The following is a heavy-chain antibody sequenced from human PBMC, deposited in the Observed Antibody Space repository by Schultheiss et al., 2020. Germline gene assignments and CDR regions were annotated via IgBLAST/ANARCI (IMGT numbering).Heavy chain of an antibody. CDR2: ISSNGGST. D-gene: IGHD6-13*01. CDR3: AKNPYSSSWLHYYYYYMDV. J-gene: IGHJ6*03. CDR1: GFTFSSYA. V-gene: IGHV3-64D*06. Sequence: GGSLRLSCSASGFTFSSYAMHWVRQAPGKGLEYVSAISSNGGSTYYADSVKGRFTISRDNSKNTLYLQMSSLRAEDTAVYYCAKNPYSSSWLHYYYYYMDVWGKGTTVTVSS.